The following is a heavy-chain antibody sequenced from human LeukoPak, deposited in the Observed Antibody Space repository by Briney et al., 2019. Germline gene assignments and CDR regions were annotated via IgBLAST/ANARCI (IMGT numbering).Heavy chain of an antibody. D-gene: IGHD3-16*01. CDR3: ASPPSPATYGPVDY. V-gene: IGHV3-30-3*01. Sequence: GRSLRLSYAASGFTFSSYAMHWVRQAPRKGLEWVAVISYDGSNKYYAGSVKGRFTISRDNSKNTLYLQMNSLRAEDTAVYYCASPPSPATYGPVDYWGQGTLVTVSS. J-gene: IGHJ4*02. CDR1: GFTFSSYA. CDR2: ISYDGSNK.